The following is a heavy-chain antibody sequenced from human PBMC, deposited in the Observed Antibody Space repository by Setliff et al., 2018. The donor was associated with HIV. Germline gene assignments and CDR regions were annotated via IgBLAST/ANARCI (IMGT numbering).Heavy chain of an antibody. D-gene: IGHD6-19*01. J-gene: IGHJ4*02. CDR1: GFTFDDYG. CDR3: AREGFSGWYLNY. CDR2: SNWNGGST. Sequence: PGESLRLSCAASGFTFDDYGMSWVRQAPGKGLEWVSGSNWNGGSTGYADSVKGRFTISRDNAKNSLYLQINSLRAEDTALYYCAREGFSGWYLNYWGQGTLGTVSS. V-gene: IGHV3-20*04.